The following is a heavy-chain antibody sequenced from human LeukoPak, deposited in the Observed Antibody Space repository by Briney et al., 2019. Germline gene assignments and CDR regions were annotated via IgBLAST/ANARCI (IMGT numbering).Heavy chain of an antibody. CDR1: GFTFSSFG. V-gene: IGHV3-30*02. D-gene: IGHD6-13*01. J-gene: IGHJ6*03. CDR3: AKGTSGIIAGGHDYYMDV. Sequence: GGSLRLSCAASGFTFSSFGMSWVRQAPGKGLEWVTFIRYDGIAIQYADSVKGRFTISRDNSKNALYLQMISLRPEDTAVYFCAKGTSGIIAGGHDYYMDVWGKGTTVTISS. CDR2: IRYDGIAI.